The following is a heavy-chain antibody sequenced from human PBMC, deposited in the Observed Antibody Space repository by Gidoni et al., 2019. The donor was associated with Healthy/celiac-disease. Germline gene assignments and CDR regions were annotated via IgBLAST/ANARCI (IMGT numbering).Heavy chain of an antibody. V-gene: IGHV4-4*02. J-gene: IGHJ4*02. Sequence: QVQLQESGPGLVKPSGTLSLTCAVSGGSISSSNWWSWVRQPPGKGLEWIGEIYHSGSTNYNPSLKSRVTISVDNSKNQFSLKLSSVTAADTAVYYCARVLTRVRPPYYFDYWGQGTLVTVSS. D-gene: IGHD3-3*01. CDR2: IYHSGST. CDR3: ARVLTRVRPPYYFDY. CDR1: GGSISSSNW.